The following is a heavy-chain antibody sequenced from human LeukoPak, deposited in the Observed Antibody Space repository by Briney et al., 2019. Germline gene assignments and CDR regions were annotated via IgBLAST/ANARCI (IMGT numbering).Heavy chain of an antibody. J-gene: IGHJ3*02. D-gene: IGHD2-15*01. CDR2: INPSGGST. Sequence: ASVKVSCKASGYTFTSYYMHWVRQAPGQGLEWMGIINPSGGSTSYAQKFQGRVTMTRDMSTSTVYMELSRLRSDDTAVYYCAKEPPPSHCSGGSCYSPDAFDIWGQGTMVTVSS. CDR1: GYTFTSYY. CDR3: AKEPPPSHCSGGSCYSPDAFDI. V-gene: IGHV1-46*01.